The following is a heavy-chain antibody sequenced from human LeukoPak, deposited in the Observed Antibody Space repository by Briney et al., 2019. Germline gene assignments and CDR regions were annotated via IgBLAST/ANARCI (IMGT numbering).Heavy chain of an antibody. D-gene: IGHD6-13*01. V-gene: IGHV1-69*13. Sequence: GASVTVSCKASGGTFSSYAISWVRQATGQGLEWMGGIIPIFGTANYAQKFQGRVTITADESTSTAYMELSSLRSEDTAVYYCARAPPMAAAGTYFDYWGQGTLVTVSS. CDR3: ARAPPMAAAGTYFDY. CDR2: IIPIFGTA. J-gene: IGHJ4*02. CDR1: GGTFSSYA.